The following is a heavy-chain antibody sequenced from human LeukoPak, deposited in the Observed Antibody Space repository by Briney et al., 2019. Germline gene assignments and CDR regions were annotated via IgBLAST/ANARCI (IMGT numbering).Heavy chain of an antibody. CDR2: ICGSGGST. CDR1: GFTFSSYA. J-gene: IGHJ4*02. V-gene: IGHV3-23*01. Sequence: GGSLRLSCAASGFTFSSYAMSWVRQAPGKGLEWVSAICGSGGSTYYADSVKGRFTISRDNSKNTLYLQMNSLRAEDTAVYYCAKDLGRSVVTATLGDYWGQGTLVTVSS. CDR3: AKDLGRSVVTATLGDY. D-gene: IGHD2-21*02.